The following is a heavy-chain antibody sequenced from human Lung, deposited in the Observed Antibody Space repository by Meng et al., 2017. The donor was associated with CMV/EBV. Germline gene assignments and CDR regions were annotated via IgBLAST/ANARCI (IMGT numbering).Heavy chain of an antibody. D-gene: IGHD6-6*01. J-gene: IGHJ4*02. CDR3: AKDFEYSSSSGEFDC. V-gene: IGHV3-23*01. CDR2: ISGSGGST. Sequence: GGSLRLSCAASGFTFSSYAMSWVRQAPGKGLEWVSAISGSGGSTYYADSVKGRFTISRDNSKNTLYLQMNSLRAEDTAVYYCAKDFEYSSSSGEFDCWGQGTLVTVSS. CDR1: GFTFSSYA.